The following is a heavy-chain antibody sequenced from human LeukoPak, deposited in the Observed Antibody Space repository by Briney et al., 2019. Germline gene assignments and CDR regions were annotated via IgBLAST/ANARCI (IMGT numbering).Heavy chain of an antibody. CDR1: GYTFTSYY. J-gene: IGHJ5*02. V-gene: IGHV1-46*01. CDR2: INPSGGST. Sequence: ASVKVSCKASGYTFTSYYMHWVRQAPGQGLEWMGIINPSGGSTGYAQKFQGRVTMTRDTSTSTVYMELSSLRSEDTAVYYCARLVGATRDWFDPWGQGTLVTVSS. D-gene: IGHD1-26*01. CDR3: ARLVGATRDWFDP.